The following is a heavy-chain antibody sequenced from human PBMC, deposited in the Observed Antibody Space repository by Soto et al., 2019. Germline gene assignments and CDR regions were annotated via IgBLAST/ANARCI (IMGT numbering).Heavy chain of an antibody. CDR1: GGSFSGYY. V-gene: IGHV4-34*01. D-gene: IGHD6-13*01. CDR2: INHSGST. Sequence: QVQLQQWGAGLLKPSETLSLTCAVYGGSFSGYYWSWIRQPPGKGLEWIGEINHSGSTNYNPSLKSRGTISVDTSKNQFSLKLSSVTAADTAVYYSARVRAAAEGFDPWGQGTLVTVSS. CDR3: ARVRAAAEGFDP. J-gene: IGHJ5*02.